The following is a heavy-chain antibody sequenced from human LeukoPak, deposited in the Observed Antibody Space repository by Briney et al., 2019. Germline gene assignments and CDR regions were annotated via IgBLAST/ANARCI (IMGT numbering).Heavy chain of an antibody. J-gene: IGHJ4*02. D-gene: IGHD3-22*01. CDR1: GFTFSSYA. CDR2: IGTGGST. V-gene: IGHV3-23*01. CDR3: TKGQRANSGYFYFDC. Sequence: PGRSLRLSCAASGFTFSSYAMRWVRQVPGKGLEWVSAIGTGGSTYYADSVKGRFTISRDNSMDTLYLQMNNLRVEDTAIYYCTKGQRANSGYFYFDCWGQGTLVTVSS.